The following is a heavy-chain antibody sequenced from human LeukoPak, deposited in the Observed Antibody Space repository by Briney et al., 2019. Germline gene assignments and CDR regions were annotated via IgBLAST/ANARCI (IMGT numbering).Heavy chain of an antibody. CDR1: GGSFSGYY. V-gene: IGHV4-59*01. J-gene: IGHJ4*02. CDR2: IYYSGST. Sequence: PSETLSLTCAVYGGSFSGYYWSWIRQPPGKGLEWIGYIYYSGSTNYNPSLKSRVTISVDTSKNQFSLKLSSVTAADTAVYYCARAVAAAGFFDYWGQGTLVTVSS. D-gene: IGHD6-13*01. CDR3: ARAVAAAGFFDY.